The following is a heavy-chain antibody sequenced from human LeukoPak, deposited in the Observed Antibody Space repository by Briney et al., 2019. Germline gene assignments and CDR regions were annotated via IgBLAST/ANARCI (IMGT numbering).Heavy chain of an antibody. CDR1: GFTFSNAW. CDR3: QGSSHEPYYSDY. D-gene: IGHD6-13*01. CDR2: IKSKTDGGTA. Sequence: GGSLRLSCAASGFTFSNAWMTWVRQAPGKGLEWVGRIKSKTDGGTADYAAPVKGRFTISRDDSKNTLYLQMNSLKIEDTAVYYCQGSSHEPYYSDYWGQGTLVTVSS. J-gene: IGHJ4*02. V-gene: IGHV3-15*01.